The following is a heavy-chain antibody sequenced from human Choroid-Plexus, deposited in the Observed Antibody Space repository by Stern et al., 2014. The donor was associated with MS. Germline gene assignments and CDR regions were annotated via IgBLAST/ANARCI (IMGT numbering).Heavy chain of an antibody. J-gene: IGHJ6*02. Sequence: VQLVESGAEVKKLGASVKVSCKTSGYIFTGYYIHWVRQAPGQGLEGMAWLNPNTGGTKYAQKFQGRVTMSRDTSISTAYVELSSLTSDDTAVYYCARDQRGITIFGVVTDYYYLGMDVWGQGTTVTVSS. CDR3: ARDQRGITIFGVVTDYYYLGMDV. CDR2: LNPNTGGT. V-gene: IGHV1-2*02. D-gene: IGHD3-3*01. CDR1: GYIFTGYY.